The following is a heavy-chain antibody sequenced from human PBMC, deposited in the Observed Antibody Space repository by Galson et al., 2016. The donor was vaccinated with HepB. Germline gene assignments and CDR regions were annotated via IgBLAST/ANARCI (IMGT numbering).Heavy chain of an antibody. D-gene: IGHD1-26*01. CDR1: GFTFNHYA. CDR3: AKGAHAIVGATVGGYFDS. V-gene: IGHV3-23*01. J-gene: IGHJ4*02. Sequence: SLRLSCAASGFTFNHYAMTWARQAPGKGLEWVSAISGTGASTFYADSVKGRFTISRDNSKNTLYLQMNSLRAEDTAVYYCAKGAHAIVGATVGGYFDSWGQGALVTVSS. CDR2: ISGTGAST.